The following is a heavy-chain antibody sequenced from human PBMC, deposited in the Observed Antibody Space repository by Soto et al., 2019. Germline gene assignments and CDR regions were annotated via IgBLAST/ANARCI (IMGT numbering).Heavy chain of an antibody. CDR3: ARGRDYGDVPYFDY. CDR2: IYYSGST. V-gene: IGHV4-30-4*01. D-gene: IGHD4-17*01. CDR1: GGSISSGDYY. J-gene: IGHJ4*02. Sequence: QVQLQESGPGLVKPSQTLSLTCTVSGGSISSGDYYWSWIRQPPGKGLEWIGYIYYSGSTYYNPNLKSRVTKAVATSNNQFSLKLSSVTAADTAVYYCARGRDYGDVPYFDYWGQGTLVTVSS.